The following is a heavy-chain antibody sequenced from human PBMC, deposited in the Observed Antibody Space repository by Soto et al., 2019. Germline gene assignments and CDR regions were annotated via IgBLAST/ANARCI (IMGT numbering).Heavy chain of an antibody. Sequence: EVQLVESGGGLVQPGGSLRLSCAASGFTFSSYDMHWVRQATGKGLEWVSAIGTAGDTYYPGSVKGRFTISRENAKNSLYLQMNSLRAGDTAVYYCARGHPYCSSTSCRQVDYWGQGTLVTVSS. V-gene: IGHV3-13*01. CDR3: ARGHPYCSSTSCRQVDY. CDR1: GFTFSSYD. D-gene: IGHD2-2*01. CDR2: IGTAGDT. J-gene: IGHJ4*02.